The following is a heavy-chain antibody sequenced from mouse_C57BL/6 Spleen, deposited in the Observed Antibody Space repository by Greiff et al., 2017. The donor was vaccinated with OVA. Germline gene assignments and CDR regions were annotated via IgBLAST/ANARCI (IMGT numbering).Heavy chain of an antibody. V-gene: IGHV5-17*01. Sequence: DVKLVESGGGLVKPGGSLKLSCAASGFTFSDYGMHWVRQAPEKGLEWVAYISSGSSTIYYADTVKGRFTISRDNAKNTLFLQMTSLRSEDTAMYYCARGDDWYFDVWGTGTTVTVSS. CDR2: ISSGSSTI. CDR1: GFTFSDYG. CDR3: ARGDDWYFDV. D-gene: IGHD3-3*01. J-gene: IGHJ1*03.